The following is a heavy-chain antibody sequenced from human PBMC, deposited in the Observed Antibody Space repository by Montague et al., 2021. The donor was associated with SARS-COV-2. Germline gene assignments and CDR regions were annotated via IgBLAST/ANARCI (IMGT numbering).Heavy chain of an antibody. CDR2: IDNDGSST. J-gene: IGHJ6*02. Sequence: SLRLSCAASGFTFRSHWMHWVRQVPEKGLVWVSRIDNDGSSTNYVDSVKGRFTISRDNAKNTLDLQMHSLRVEDTAVYFCARGVGITIFGDLSLEGDYYYSMDVWAKGPRSPSP. D-gene: IGHD3-3*01. V-gene: IGHV3-74*01. CDR3: ARGVGITIFGDLSLEGDYYYSMDV. CDR1: GFTFRSHW.